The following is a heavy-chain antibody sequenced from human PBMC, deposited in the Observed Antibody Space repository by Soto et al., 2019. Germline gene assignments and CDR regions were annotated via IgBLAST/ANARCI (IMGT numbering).Heavy chain of an antibody. V-gene: IGHV4-30-4*01. D-gene: IGHD3-10*01. CDR1: GGSISSGDYY. J-gene: IGHJ6*02. CDR3: AREDGSGSYDPEYYYGMDV. CDR2: IYYSGST. Sequence: SETLSLTCTVSGGSISSGDYYWRWIRQPPGKGLEWIGYIYYSGSTYYNPSLKSRVTISVDTSKNQFSLKLSSVTAADTAVYYCAREDGSGSYDPEYYYGMDVWGQGTTVTVSS.